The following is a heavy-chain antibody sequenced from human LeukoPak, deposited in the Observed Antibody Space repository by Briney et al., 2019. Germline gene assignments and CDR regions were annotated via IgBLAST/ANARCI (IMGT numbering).Heavy chain of an antibody. CDR2: ISGSGGST. CDR3: AKVRYDILTGYFDY. Sequence: QPGGSLSLSCAASGFTISSYAMSCCRQAPRKGLQWVSAISGSGGSTYYADSVKGRFTFSRDNSKNTLYLQMNSLRAEDTAVYYCAKVRYDILTGYFDYWGQGTLVTVSS. CDR1: GFTISSYA. D-gene: IGHD3-9*01. J-gene: IGHJ4*02. V-gene: IGHV3-23*01.